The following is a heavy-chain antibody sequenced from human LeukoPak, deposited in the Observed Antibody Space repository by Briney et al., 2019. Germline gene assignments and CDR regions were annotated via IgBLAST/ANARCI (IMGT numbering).Heavy chain of an antibody. CDR2: IYYSGST. V-gene: IGHV4-59*12. Sequence: SETLSLTCTVSGGSISSYYWSWIRQPPGKGLEWIGYIYYSGSTNYNPSLKSRVTISVDTSKNQFSLKLSSMTAADTAVYYCARDAVAGLKKYFDYWGQGILVTVSS. CDR1: GGSISSYY. J-gene: IGHJ4*02. D-gene: IGHD6-19*01. CDR3: ARDAVAGLKKYFDY.